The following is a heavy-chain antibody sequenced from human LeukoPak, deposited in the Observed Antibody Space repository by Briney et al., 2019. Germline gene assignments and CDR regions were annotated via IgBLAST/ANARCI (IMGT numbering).Heavy chain of an antibody. D-gene: IGHD6-6*01. V-gene: IGHV4-59*01. CDR2: IYYSGST. CDR3: ARVGSSSPYYYYYYMDV. J-gene: IGHJ6*03. Sequence: PSETLSLTCTVSGGSISSYYWSWIRQPPGKGLEWIGYIYYSGSTNYNPSLKSRVTISVDTSKNQFSLKLSSVTAADTAVYYCARVGSSSPYYYYYYMDVWGKGTTVTVSS. CDR1: GGSISSYY.